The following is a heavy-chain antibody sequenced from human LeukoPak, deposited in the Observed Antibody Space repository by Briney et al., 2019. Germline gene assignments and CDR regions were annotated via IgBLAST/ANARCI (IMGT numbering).Heavy chain of an antibody. J-gene: IGHJ3*02. CDR2: ISSSSSFI. V-gene: IGHV3-21*01. D-gene: IGHD6-13*01. CDR1: GFTFSSYN. CDR3: ARDVLIAADGVIRLDAFDI. Sequence: GGSLRLSCAASGFTFSSYNMNWVRQTPGKGLEWVSSISSSSSFIYYADSVKGRFTISRDNAKNSLYLQINSLRAEDTAVYYCARDVLIAADGVIRLDAFDIWGQGTVVTVSS.